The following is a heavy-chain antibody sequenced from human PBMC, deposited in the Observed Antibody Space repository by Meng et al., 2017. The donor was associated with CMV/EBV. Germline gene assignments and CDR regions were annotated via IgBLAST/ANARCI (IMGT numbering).Heavy chain of an antibody. D-gene: IGHD3-10*01. CDR3: ARGGDVLLWFGEFHLDY. CDR1: FTFSSYW. CDR2: INSDGSST. J-gene: IGHJ4*02. V-gene: IGHV3-74*01. Sequence: FTFSSYWMHWVRPAPGKGLVWVSRINSDGSSTSYAASVKGRFTISRDNAKNTLYLQMNSLRAEDTAVYYCARGGDVLLWFGEFHLDYWGQGTLVTVSS.